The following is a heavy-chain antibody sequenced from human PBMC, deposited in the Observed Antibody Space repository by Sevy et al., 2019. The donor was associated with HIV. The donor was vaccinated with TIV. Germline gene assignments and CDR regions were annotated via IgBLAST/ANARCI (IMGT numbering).Heavy chain of an antibody. CDR3: ARGNLGYCSSTSCYEFGYYYMDV. CDR1: GGSFSGYY. CDR2: INHSGST. D-gene: IGHD2-2*01. J-gene: IGHJ6*03. Sequence: SETLSLTCAVYGGSFSGYYWSWIRQPPGKGLEWIGEINHSGSTNYNPSLKSRVTISVDTSKNQFSLKLSYVTAADTAVYYCARGNLGYCSSTSCYEFGYYYMDVWGKGTTVTVSS. V-gene: IGHV4-34*01.